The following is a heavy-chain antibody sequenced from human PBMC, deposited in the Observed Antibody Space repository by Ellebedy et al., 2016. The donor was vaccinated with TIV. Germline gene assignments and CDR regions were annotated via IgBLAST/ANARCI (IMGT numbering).Heavy chain of an antibody. CDR2: INPNSGGT. CDR3: ARAAYSLDTVTNQEETGLYYFDY. Sequence: ASVKVSXXASGYTFTGYYMHWVRQAPGQGLEWMGWINPNSGGTNYAQKFQGRVTMTRDTSISTAYMELSRLRSDDTAVYYCARAAYSLDTVTNQEETGLYYFDYWGQGTLVTVSS. J-gene: IGHJ4*02. CDR1: GYTFTGYY. D-gene: IGHD4-17*01. V-gene: IGHV1-2*02.